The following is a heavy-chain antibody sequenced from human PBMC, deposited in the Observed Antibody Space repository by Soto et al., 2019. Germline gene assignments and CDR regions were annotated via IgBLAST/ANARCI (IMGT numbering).Heavy chain of an antibody. D-gene: IGHD3-3*01. CDR1: GFSFSTYW. V-gene: IGHV3-7*01. Sequence: EVQLVESGGGLVQPGGSLRLSCAVSGFSFSTYWLSWVRQAPGKGLGWVGNIKFDGSEKSYVDPVKGRFTISRDNAKNSLYLQMNNLRGEDSAVYYCARDGVGGYFDYWGRGTLVTVSS. J-gene: IGHJ4*02. CDR3: ARDGVGGYFDY. CDR2: IKFDGSEK.